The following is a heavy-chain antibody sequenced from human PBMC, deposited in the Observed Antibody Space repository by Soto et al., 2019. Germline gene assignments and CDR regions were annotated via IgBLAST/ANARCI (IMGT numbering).Heavy chain of an antibody. J-gene: IGHJ6*02. D-gene: IGHD2-8*02. CDR1: GFTFDEYG. V-gene: IGHV3-9*01. CDR2: ISWNSGTI. CDR3: AKSTGGTANGMDV. Sequence: EVQLVESGGGLVQPGRSLRLSCGASGFTFDEYGMHWVRQAPGKGLEWASGISWNSGTIGYADSVKGRFTISRDNAKNSLYLQMSSLRAEDTALYYCAKSTGGTANGMDVWGQGTTVTVSS.